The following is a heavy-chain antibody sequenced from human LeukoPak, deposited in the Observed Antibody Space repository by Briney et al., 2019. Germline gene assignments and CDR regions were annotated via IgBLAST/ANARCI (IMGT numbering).Heavy chain of an antibody. CDR3: AKDLTLGYCSGGSCYWDYYYGMDV. D-gene: IGHD2-15*01. CDR1: GFTVSSDY. V-gene: IGHV3-30*18. Sequence: GGSLRLSCTASGFTVSSDYMNWVRQAPGKGLEWVAVISYDGSNKYYADSVKGRFTISRDNSKNTLYLQMNSLRAEDTAVYYCAKDLTLGYCSGGSCYWDYYYGMDVWGQGTTVTVSS. CDR2: ISYDGSNK. J-gene: IGHJ6*02.